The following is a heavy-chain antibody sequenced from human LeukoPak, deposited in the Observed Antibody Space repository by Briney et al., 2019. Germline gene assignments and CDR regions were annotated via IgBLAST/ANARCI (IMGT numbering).Heavy chain of an antibody. Sequence: SETLSLTCTVSGDSVSGFHWNWIRQSQGKGLEWIGHIYYGRTLNYNPSLKSRVTISMDTSKNQFSLRLSSVTAADTAVYYCARSGWVYDILTPYGMDVWGQGTTVTVSS. CDR1: GDSVSGFH. D-gene: IGHD3-9*01. CDR3: ARSGWVYDILTPYGMDV. J-gene: IGHJ6*02. V-gene: IGHV4-59*02. CDR2: IYYGRTL.